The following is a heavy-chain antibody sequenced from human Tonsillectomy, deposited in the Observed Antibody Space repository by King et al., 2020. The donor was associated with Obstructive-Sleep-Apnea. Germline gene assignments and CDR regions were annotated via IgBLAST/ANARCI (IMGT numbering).Heavy chain of an antibody. CDR1: GFTFSDYY. CDR2: ISSGGSTI. D-gene: IGHD3-10*01. J-gene: IGHJ6*02. V-gene: IGHV3-11*01. Sequence: QVQLVESGGGLVKPGGSLKLSCAASGFTFSDYYMTWIRQAPGKGLEWISYISSGGSTIYYADSVKGRFTISRDDAKNSLYLQMNSLRAEDTAVYYCAKGSGSLLYYYYGMDVWGQGTTVTVSS. CDR3: AKGSGSLLYYYYGMDV.